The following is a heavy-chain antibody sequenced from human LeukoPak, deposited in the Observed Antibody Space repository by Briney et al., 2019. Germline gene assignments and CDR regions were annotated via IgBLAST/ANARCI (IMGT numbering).Heavy chain of an antibody. V-gene: IGHV3-21*01. Sequence: GGSLRLSCAASGFTFSSYSMNWVRQAPGKGLEWVSSISSSSSYIYYADSVKGRFTISRDNAKNSLYLQMNSLRAEDTAVHYCARDEDIVVVPAAIRSNAFDIWGQGTMVTVSS. CDR2: ISSSSSYI. CDR3: ARDEDIVVVPAAIRSNAFDI. CDR1: GFTFSSYS. D-gene: IGHD2-2*02. J-gene: IGHJ3*02.